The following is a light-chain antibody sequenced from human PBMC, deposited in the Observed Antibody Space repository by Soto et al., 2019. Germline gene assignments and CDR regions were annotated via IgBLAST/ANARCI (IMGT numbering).Light chain of an antibody. CDR3: AAGDDSLNGVL. CDR2: SNN. V-gene: IGLV1-44*01. Sequence: QSVLTQPPSASGTPGQRVTISCSGSSSNIGSNTVNWYQQLPGTAPKLLIYSNNQRPSGVPDRFSGSKSVTSASLAISGLQSEDEADYYCAAGDDSLNGVLFGGGTKLTVL. CDR1: SSNIGSNT. J-gene: IGLJ2*01.